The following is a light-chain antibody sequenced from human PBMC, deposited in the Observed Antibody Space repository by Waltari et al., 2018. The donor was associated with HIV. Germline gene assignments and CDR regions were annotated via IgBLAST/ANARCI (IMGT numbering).Light chain of an antibody. Sequence: DIQLTQSPSFLSASVGDRVTITCRASQGIGSYLAWYQQKPGKAPKILIYAASTLQSGVPSRFSGSGSGTEFTLTISSLQPEDFATYYCQQLNSYPRYTFGQGTKLEIK. CDR1: QGIGSY. J-gene: IGKJ2*01. CDR2: AAS. V-gene: IGKV1-9*01. CDR3: QQLNSYPRYT.